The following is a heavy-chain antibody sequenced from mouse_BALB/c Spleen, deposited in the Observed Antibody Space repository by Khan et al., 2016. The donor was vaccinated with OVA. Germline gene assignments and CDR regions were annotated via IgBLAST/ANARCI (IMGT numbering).Heavy chain of an antibody. V-gene: IGHV1-9*01. D-gene: IGHD2-1*01. J-gene: IGHJ2*01. CDR2: ILPGRGTT. CDR1: GYTFSSSW. CDR3: AKEVTTVEAPLDY. Sequence: QVQLQQSGAELMKPGASVKISCKATGYTFSSSWIEWVRQRPGHGLGWIGEILPGRGTTNYNEKFKGKATFTADTTSNTAYMQLSSLTSEDSAVYYCAKEVTTVEAPLDYWGQGTTLTVSS.